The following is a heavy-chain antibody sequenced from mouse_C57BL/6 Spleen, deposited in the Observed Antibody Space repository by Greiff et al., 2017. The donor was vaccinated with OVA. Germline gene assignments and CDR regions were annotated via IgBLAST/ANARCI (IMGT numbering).Heavy chain of an antibody. CDR1: GYSITSGYY. CDR2: ISYDGSN. CDR3: ARGGPHYYGFDY. D-gene: IGHD1-2*01. J-gene: IGHJ2*01. Sequence: EVKLQESGPGLVKPSQSLSLTCSVTGYSITSGYYWNWIRQFPGNKLEWMGYISYDGSNNYNPSLKNRISVTRDTSKNQFFLKLNSVTTEDTATYYCARGGPHYYGFDYWGQGTTLTVSS. V-gene: IGHV3-6*01.